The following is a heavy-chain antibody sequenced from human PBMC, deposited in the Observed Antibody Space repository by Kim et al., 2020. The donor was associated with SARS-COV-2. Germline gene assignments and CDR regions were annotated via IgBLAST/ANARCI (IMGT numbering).Heavy chain of an antibody. Sequence: GGSLRLSCAASGFTFSSYAMSWVRQAPGKGLEWVSAISGSGGSTYYADSVKGRFTISRDNSKNTLYLQMNSLRAEDTAVYYCAKDCSGGSWHFLRNTVTWGASDYWGQGTLVTVSS. D-gene: IGHD2-15*01. CDR2: ISGSGGST. CDR3: AKDCSGGSWHFLRNTVTWGASDY. V-gene: IGHV3-23*01. CDR1: GFTFSSYA. J-gene: IGHJ4*02.